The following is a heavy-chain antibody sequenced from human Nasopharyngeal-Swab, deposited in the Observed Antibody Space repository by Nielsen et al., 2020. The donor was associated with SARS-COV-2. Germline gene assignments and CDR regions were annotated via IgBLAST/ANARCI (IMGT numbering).Heavy chain of an antibody. D-gene: IGHD2-15*01. V-gene: IGHV5-51*01. CDR1: GYSFTSYW. CDR3: ARRSEDAFDY. J-gene: IGHJ4*02. Sequence: QVSCKGSGYSFTSYWIGWVRQMPGKGLEWMGIIYPGDSDTRYSPSFQGQVTISADKSISTAYLQWSSLKASDTAMYYCARRSEDAFDYWGQGTLVTVSS. CDR2: IYPGDSDT.